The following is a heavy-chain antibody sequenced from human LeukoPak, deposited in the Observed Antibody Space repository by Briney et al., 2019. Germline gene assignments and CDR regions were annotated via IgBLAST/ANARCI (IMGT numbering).Heavy chain of an antibody. V-gene: IGHV1-46*01. Sequence: ASVKVSCKPSGYTFISYFIHWVRQAPGQGLEWVGIINPSGGSTNYAQKFQGRVTMTRVTSTSTVYMELSSLRSEDTAVYYCARGDHVRIYAESAFDIWGQGTKVTVSS. CDR3: ARGDHVRIYAESAFDI. J-gene: IGHJ3*02. CDR2: INPSGGST. CDR1: GYTFISYF. D-gene: IGHD5/OR15-5a*01.